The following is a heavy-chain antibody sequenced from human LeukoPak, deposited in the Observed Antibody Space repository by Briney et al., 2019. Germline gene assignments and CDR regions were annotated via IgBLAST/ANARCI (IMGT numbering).Heavy chain of an antibody. Sequence: PPGGSLRLSCAASGFTFSNYRMNWVRQAPGKRLEWVANIKQDGSEKYYVDSVKGRFTISRDNAKNSLFLQMNSLRAEDTAVYYCARDQASGWPFYGMDVWGQGTTVTVSS. CDR2: IKQDGSEK. CDR3: ARDQASGWPFYGMDV. CDR1: GFTFSNYR. V-gene: IGHV3-7*01. J-gene: IGHJ6*02. D-gene: IGHD6-19*01.